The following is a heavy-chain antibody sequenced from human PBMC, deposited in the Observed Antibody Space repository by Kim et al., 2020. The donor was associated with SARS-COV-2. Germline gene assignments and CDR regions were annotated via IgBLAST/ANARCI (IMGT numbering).Heavy chain of an antibody. CDR2: TYYRSNWYN. V-gene: IGHV6-1*01. Sequence: QTLSLTCAISGDSVSNNSAALNWIRQSPSRGLEWLGRTYYRSNWYNDYAVSVKGRITIKPDTSKNQFSLQLNSVTPEDTAVYYCARGRSGYDGFFFDYWGPGTLVTVSS. J-gene: IGHJ4*02. CDR3: ARGRSGYDGFFFDY. D-gene: IGHD5-12*01. CDR1: GDSVSNNSAA.